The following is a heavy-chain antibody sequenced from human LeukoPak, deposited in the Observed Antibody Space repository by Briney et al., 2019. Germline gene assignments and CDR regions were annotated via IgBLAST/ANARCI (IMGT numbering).Heavy chain of an antibody. J-gene: IGHJ4*02. CDR2: IYYSGRT. Sequence: PSETLSLTCTVAGGSISSYYWSWIRQPAGKGLEWIGFIYYSGRTYYNPSLKSRVTISVDTSKNQFSLKLSSVTAADTAVYYCARGGGSSGSHYFDYWGQGTLVTVSS. D-gene: IGHD3-22*01. CDR1: GGSISSYY. V-gene: IGHV4-59*12. CDR3: ARGGGSSGSHYFDY.